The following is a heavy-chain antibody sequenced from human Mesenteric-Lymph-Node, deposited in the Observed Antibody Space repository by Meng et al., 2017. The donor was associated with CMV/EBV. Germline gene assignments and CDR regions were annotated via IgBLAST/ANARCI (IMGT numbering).Heavy chain of an antibody. CDR3: ARTSPRRYTVIVPAAMDY. D-gene: IGHD2-2*01. J-gene: IGHJ4*02. CDR1: GYTFTSYG. CDR2: ISAYNGDI. Sequence: SVKVSCKSSGYTFTSYGLSWVRQAPGQGLEWMGWISAYNGDIYYAQKFQGRVTMTMTTDTSTSTAYMEVRSLGSDDTAVYYCARTSPRRYTVIVPAAMDYWGQGTLVTVSS. V-gene: IGHV1-18*01.